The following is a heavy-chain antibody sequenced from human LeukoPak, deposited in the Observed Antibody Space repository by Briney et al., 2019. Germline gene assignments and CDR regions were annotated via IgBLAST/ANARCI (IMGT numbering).Heavy chain of an antibody. Sequence: PSETLSLTCTVSGDSISSDGYYWSCIRQPAGKGLEWIGRIYTSGSTNYNPSLKSRVTMSLDTSKNQFSLKLSSVTAADTAIYYCARGYCSSGSCYHGDYWGQGTLVTVSS. CDR3: ARGYCSSGSCYHGDY. J-gene: IGHJ4*02. D-gene: IGHD2-2*01. V-gene: IGHV4-61*02. CDR1: GDSISSDGYY. CDR2: IYTSGST.